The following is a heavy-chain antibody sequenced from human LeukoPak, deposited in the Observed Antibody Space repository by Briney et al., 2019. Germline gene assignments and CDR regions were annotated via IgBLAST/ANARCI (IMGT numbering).Heavy chain of an antibody. CDR3: AGHHPRNTVDF. V-gene: IGHV4-59*08. CDR1: GGSISSYY. D-gene: IGHD2/OR15-2a*01. CDR2: ISDIGSI. J-gene: IGHJ4*02. Sequence: SETLSLTCTVSGGSISSYYWSWIRQPPGKGLEWIAYISDIGSINYNPSLKSRVTISLDTSKNQFSLKLSSVTAADRAVYYCAGHHPRNTVDFWGQGTLVTVSS.